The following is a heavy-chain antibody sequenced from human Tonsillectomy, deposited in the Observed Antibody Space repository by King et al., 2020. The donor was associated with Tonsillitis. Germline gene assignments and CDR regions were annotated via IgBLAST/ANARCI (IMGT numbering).Heavy chain of an antibody. D-gene: IGHD3-10*01. J-gene: IGHJ5*02. CDR2: IYYSGST. CDR3: ARRSGIEENWFDP. CDR1: GGSIRSGGYY. Sequence: VQLQESGPGLVKPSQTLSLTCTVSGGSIRSGGYYWSWIRQHPGKGLEWIGYIYYSGSTYYNPSLKSRVTISVDTSKNQFSLKLSSVTAADTAVYYCARRSGIEENWFDPWGQGTLVTVSS. V-gene: IGHV4-31*03.